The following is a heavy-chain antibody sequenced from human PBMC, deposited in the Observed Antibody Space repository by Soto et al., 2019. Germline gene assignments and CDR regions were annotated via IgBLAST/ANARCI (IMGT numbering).Heavy chain of an antibody. CDR3: ARDGDYSNHYYYYGMDV. V-gene: IGHV3-48*02. D-gene: IGHD4-4*01. Sequence: GGSLRLSCAASGFTFSSYSMNWVRQAPGKGLEWVSYISSSSSTIYYADSVKGRVTISRDNAKNSLYLQMNSLRDEDTAVYYCARDGDYSNHYYYYGMDVWGQGTTVTVSS. CDR1: GFTFSSYS. J-gene: IGHJ6*02. CDR2: ISSSSSTI.